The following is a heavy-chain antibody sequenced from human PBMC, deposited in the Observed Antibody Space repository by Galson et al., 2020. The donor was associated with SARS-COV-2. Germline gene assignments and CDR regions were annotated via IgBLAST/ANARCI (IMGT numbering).Heavy chain of an antibody. CDR2: ISYDGSKK. Sequence: TGGSLRLSCAASGFTFSSYAMHWARQAPGKGLEWVAVISYDGSKKYYADSVKGRFTISRDNSKNTLYLQMNSLRGEDMAVYYCARSYSGSYYYGMDVWGQGTTVTVSS. CDR3: ARSYSGSYYYGMDV. D-gene: IGHD1-26*01. J-gene: IGHJ6*02. V-gene: IGHV3-30-3*01. CDR1: GFTFSSYA.